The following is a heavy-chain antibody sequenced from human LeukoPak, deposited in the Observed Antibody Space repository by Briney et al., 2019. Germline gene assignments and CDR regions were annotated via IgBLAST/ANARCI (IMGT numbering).Heavy chain of an antibody. V-gene: IGHV4-4*02. Sequence: PSETLSLTCAVSGGSISSSNWWSWVRQPPGKGLEWIGEIYHSGSTNYNPSLKSRVTISVDKSMNQFSLKLNSVTAADTAVYYCARAPPAFGGYFYYGMDLWGQGTTVTVSS. CDR1: GGSISSSNW. J-gene: IGHJ6*02. CDR3: ARAPPAFGGYFYYGMDL. CDR2: IYHSGST. D-gene: IGHD3-16*01.